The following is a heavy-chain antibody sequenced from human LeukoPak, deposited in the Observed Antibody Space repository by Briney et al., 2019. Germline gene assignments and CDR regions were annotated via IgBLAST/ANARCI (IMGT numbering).Heavy chain of an antibody. D-gene: IGHD3-9*01. CDR2: MPYDEKVSDNEIP. Sequence: SETLSLTCTVSGDSIRDSGWSWGWIRQPPGKGLEWIGTMPYDEKVSDNEIPSYNPSLKRRVTISADTSKNQLYLRVNSVTAADTASYYCARLTLTGEASRGWFDAWGQGTLVIVSS. CDR3: ARLTLTGEASRGWFDA. V-gene: IGHV4-39*01. CDR1: GDSIRDSGWS. J-gene: IGHJ5*02.